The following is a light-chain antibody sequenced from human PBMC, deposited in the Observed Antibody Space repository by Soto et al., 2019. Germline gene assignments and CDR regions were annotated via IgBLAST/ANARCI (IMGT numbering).Light chain of an antibody. CDR3: SSYVSGNTVV. J-gene: IGLJ2*01. Sequence: QSALTQPASVSGSPGQSITISCTGTSSDIGGYNYVSWYQQHPGKVPKLLIYEVTNRPSGVSYRFSGSKSGNTASLTISGLQAEDEADYYCSSYVSGNTVVFGGGTKLTVL. CDR1: SSDIGGYNY. V-gene: IGLV2-14*01. CDR2: EVT.